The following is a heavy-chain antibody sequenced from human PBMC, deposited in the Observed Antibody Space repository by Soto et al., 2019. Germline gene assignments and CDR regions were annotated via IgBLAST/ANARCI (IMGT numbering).Heavy chain of an antibody. CDR3: ARPIVVVTAPSESWFDP. Sequence: QLQLQESGPGLVKPSETLSLTCTVSGGSISSSSYYWGWIRQPPGKGLEWIGSIYYSGSTYYNPSLKSRVTISVDTSKNQFSLKLSSVTAAYTAVYYCARPIVVVTAPSESWFDPWGQGTLVTVSS. V-gene: IGHV4-39*01. J-gene: IGHJ5*02. CDR2: IYYSGST. CDR1: GGSISSSSYY. D-gene: IGHD2-21*02.